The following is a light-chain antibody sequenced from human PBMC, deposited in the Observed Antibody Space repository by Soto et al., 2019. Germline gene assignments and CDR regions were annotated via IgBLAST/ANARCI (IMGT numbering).Light chain of an antibody. Sequence: IVLTQSPATLSLSPGNRATLSCRASQTINNNVAWYQLKDGQVPRLLIYGASTRATDVPARFTGSGSGTEFTLTISSLQSEDFAVYYCQQYDSWRYTFGQGTKVDIK. V-gene: IGKV3-15*01. CDR3: QQYDSWRYT. J-gene: IGKJ2*01. CDR1: QTINNN. CDR2: GAS.